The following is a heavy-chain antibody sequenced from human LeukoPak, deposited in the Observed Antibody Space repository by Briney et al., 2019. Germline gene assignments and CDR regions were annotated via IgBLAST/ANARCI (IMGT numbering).Heavy chain of an antibody. CDR2: ISYDGSNK. D-gene: IGHD3-3*01. V-gene: IGHV3-30-3*01. CDR3: AREGLPPFWDY. J-gene: IGHJ4*02. CDR1: GFPFSSYA. Sequence: GSLRLSCAASGFPFSSYAMRWVRQAPGKGLEWGAVISYDGSNKYYADSVKGRFTISRDNSKNTLYLQMNSLRAEDTAVYYCAREGLPPFWDYWGQGTLVTVSS.